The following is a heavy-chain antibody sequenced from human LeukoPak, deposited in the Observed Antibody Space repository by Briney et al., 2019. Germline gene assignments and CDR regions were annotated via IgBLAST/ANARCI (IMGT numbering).Heavy chain of an antibody. CDR2: LRGNGET. Sequence: GGSLRLSCAASGFTFSSYAMSWVRQAPARGLEWVASLRGNGETLYADSVKGRCTLSRDVSRNTVYLQLNNLSVEDTAVYYCAKASWVSSDDAVWWGQGTLVTVSS. D-gene: IGHD3-3*01. J-gene: IGHJ4*02. V-gene: IGHV3-23*01. CDR1: GFTFSSYA. CDR3: AKASWVSSDDAVW.